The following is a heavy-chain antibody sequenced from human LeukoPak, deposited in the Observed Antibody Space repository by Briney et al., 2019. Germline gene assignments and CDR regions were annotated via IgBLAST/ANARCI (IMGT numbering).Heavy chain of an antibody. CDR2: IYPGDSDT. Sequence: GESLKISCKGSGYSFTSYWIGWVRQMPGKGLEWMGIIYPGDSDTRYSPSFQGQVTISADKSISTAYLQWSSLKASDTAMYYCARHVSSSWSYYYYYYIYVCGKGTAGTISS. J-gene: IGHJ6*03. V-gene: IGHV5-51*01. CDR3: ARHVSSSWSYYYYYYIYV. CDR1: GYSFTSYW. D-gene: IGHD6-13*01.